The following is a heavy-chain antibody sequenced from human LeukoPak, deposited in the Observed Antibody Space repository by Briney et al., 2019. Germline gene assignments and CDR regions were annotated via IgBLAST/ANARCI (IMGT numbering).Heavy chain of an antibody. CDR3: ARDLGQYYDTSDNWFDP. CDR2: ISWNSDNI. D-gene: IGHD3-22*01. CDR1: GFSFDDYA. V-gene: IGHV3-9*01. Sequence: GGSLRLSCAVSGFSFDDYATHWVRQVPGKGLEWVSGISWNSDNIGYADSVKGRFTTSRDNSKNTLNLQMNSLRAEDTAVYYCARDLGQYYDTSDNWFDPWGQGTLVTVSS. J-gene: IGHJ5*02.